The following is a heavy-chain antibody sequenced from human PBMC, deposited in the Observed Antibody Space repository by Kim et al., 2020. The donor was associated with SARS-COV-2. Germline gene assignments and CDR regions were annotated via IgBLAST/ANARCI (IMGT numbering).Heavy chain of an antibody. J-gene: IGHJ4*02. Sequence: YYAASVKGRFTISRDNAKNSLYLQMNSLRAEDTAVYYCARGGQSYTVFDYWGQGTLVTVSS. D-gene: IGHD1-26*01. V-gene: IGHV3-48*03. CDR3: ARGGQSYTVFDY.